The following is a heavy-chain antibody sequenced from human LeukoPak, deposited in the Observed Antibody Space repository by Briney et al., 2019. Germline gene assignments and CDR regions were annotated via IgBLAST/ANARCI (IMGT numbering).Heavy chain of an antibody. CDR3: ARDWRGRAGGMDV. J-gene: IGHJ6*02. Sequence: ASVKVSCKASGYTLTNYGISWVRQAPGQGLEWMGWISVYNGNTNSAQKLQGRVTMTTDTSTSTAYMELRSLRSDDTAVYYCARDWRGRAGGMDVWGQGTTVTVSS. CDR1: GYTLTNYG. V-gene: IGHV1-18*01. CDR2: ISVYNGNT. D-gene: IGHD3-3*01.